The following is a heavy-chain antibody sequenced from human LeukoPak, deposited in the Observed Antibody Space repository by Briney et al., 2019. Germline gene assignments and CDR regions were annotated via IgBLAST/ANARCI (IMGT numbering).Heavy chain of an antibody. D-gene: IGHD3-10*01. CDR3: ARGGAYSLSYFDP. Sequence: KPSETLSLTCTVSGGSISSYYWSWIRQPPGKGLEWIGYIYTSGSTNYNPSLKSRVTISVDTSKNQFFLKLSSVTAADTAVYYCARGGAYSLSYFDPWGQGTLVTVSS. CDR1: GGSISSYY. V-gene: IGHV4-4*09. CDR2: IYTSGST. J-gene: IGHJ5*02.